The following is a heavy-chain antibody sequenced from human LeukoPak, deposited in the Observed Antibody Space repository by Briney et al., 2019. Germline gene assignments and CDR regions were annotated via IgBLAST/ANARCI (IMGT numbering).Heavy chain of an antibody. V-gene: IGHV1-18*01. D-gene: IGHD3-16*01. Sequence: ASVKVYCKASSYTFDSHGINWERHAPGQGLEWMGWVSGYNDNTNYAQKVQGRVTMTRDTSTSTAYMELRSLRSDDTAVYYCARVTATPVFDFWGQGTLVTVSS. J-gene: IGHJ4*02. CDR2: VSGYNDNT. CDR1: SYTFDSHG. CDR3: ARVTATPVFDF.